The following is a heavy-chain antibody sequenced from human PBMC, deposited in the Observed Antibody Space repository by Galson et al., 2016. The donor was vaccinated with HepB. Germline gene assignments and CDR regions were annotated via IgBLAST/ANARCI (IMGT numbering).Heavy chain of an antibody. CDR3: ARVGSVTIDAFDI. Sequence: SLRLSCAASGFNFRDYWMHWVRQAPGKGLEWVSYIDTNGIYTTYAESVKGRFTISRDNGKKSVYLQMNSLRAEDTAVYYCARVGSVTIDAFDIWGQGTMVTVSS. CDR1: GFNFRDYW. D-gene: IGHD4-17*01. J-gene: IGHJ3*02. V-gene: IGHV3-74*03. CDR2: IDTNGIYT.